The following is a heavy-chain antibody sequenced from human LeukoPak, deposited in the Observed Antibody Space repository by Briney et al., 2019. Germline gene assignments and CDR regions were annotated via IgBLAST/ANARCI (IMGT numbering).Heavy chain of an antibody. CDR3: ARADYCDYFDY. J-gene: IGHJ4*02. CDR2: IYSGGST. CDR1: GFTVSSNY. V-gene: IGHV3-66*01. Sequence: GGSLRLSCAASGFTVSSNYMSWVRQAPGKGLEWVSVIYSGGSTYYADSVKGRFTISRDNSKNTLYLQMNSLRAEDTAVYYCARADYCDYFDYWGQGTLVTVSS. D-gene: IGHD3-10*01.